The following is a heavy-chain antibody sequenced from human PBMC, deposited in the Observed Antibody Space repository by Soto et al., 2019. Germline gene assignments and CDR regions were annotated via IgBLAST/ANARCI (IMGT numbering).Heavy chain of an antibody. CDR1: GFRFSDYA. J-gene: IGHJ4*02. D-gene: IGHD3-10*01. CDR2: ISYDGDEK. Sequence: QVHLVESGGGVVQPGRSLRLACAVSGFRFSDYAMHWVRQAPGKGLEWVTVISYDGDEKSYADYVKGRFTISRDNPKNTLYLQINSLTPEDTAMYFCVKDPYAYGSGSYHLHYWGQGTLVTVSS. CDR3: VKDPYAYGSGSYHLHY. V-gene: IGHV3-30*18.